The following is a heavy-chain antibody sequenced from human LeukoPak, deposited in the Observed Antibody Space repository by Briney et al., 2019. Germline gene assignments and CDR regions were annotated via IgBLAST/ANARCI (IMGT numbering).Heavy chain of an antibody. D-gene: IGHD3-9*01. CDR3: AEDGIRYFDWLLSTY. CDR2: ISGSGGST. Sequence: QPGGSLRLSCAASGFTFSSYAMSWVRQAPGKGLEWVSAISGSGGSTYYADSVKGRFTISRDNSKNTLYLQMNSLRAEDTAVFFRAEDGIRYFDWLLSTYWGQGTLVTVSS. CDR1: GFTFSSYA. V-gene: IGHV3-23*01. J-gene: IGHJ4*02.